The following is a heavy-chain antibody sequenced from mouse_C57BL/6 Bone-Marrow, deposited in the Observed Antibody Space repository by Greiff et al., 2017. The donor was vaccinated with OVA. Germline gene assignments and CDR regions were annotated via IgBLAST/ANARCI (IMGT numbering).Heavy chain of an antibody. V-gene: IGHV5-4*01. D-gene: IGHD1-1*01. Sequence: EVQLQESGGGLVKPGGSLKLSCAASGFTFSSYAMSWVRQTPEKRLEWVATISDGGSYTYYPDNVKGRFTISRDNAKNNLYLQMSHLKSEDTAMYYCARAGAITTVVAFDYWGQGTTLTVSS. J-gene: IGHJ2*01. CDR2: ISDGGSYT. CDR3: ARAGAITTVVAFDY. CDR1: GFTFSSYA.